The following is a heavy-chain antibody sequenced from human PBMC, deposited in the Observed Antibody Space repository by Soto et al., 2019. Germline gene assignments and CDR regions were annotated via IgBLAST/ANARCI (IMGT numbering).Heavy chain of an antibody. J-gene: IGHJ4*02. CDR3: ASTGRSWHNDY. CDR1: GFIFSDYY. Sequence: QVQLVESGGGLVKPGGSLRLSCAASGFIFSDYYMSWIRQSPGKGLEWISYISGSGSTIYYADSVKGRFTISRDNAKNSLYLQMNSLRAEDTAVYYCASTGRSWHNDYWGQGTLVTVSS. V-gene: IGHV3-11*01. CDR2: ISGSGSTI. D-gene: IGHD6-13*01.